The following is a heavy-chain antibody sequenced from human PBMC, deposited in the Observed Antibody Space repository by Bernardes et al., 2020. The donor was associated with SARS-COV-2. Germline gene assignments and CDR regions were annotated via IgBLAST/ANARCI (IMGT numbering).Heavy chain of an antibody. J-gene: IGHJ6*01. CDR1: GYTFTSYG. CDR2: ISAYNGNT. D-gene: IGHD6-13*01. V-gene: IGHV1-18*04. Sequence: ASVKVSCKASGYTFTSYGISWVRQAPGQGLEWMGWISAYNGNTNYAQKLQGRVTMTTDTSTSTAYMELRSLRSDDTAVYYCSRVAEYGPYAGYSSSWYLSDYYYTVLNAGGKGTTVTVS. CDR3: SRVAEYGPYAGYSSSWYLSDYYYTVLNA.